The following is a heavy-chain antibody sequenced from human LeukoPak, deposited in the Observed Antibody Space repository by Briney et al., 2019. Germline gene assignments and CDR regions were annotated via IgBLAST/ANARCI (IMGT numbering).Heavy chain of an antibody. CDR1: GGSISSYY. CDR2: IYYSGST. J-gene: IGHJ4*02. Sequence: PSETLSLTCTVSGGSISSYYWSWIRQPPGKGLEWIGYIYYSGSTNYNPSLKSRVTISVDTSKNQFSLKLSSVTAADTAVYYCASLYSSSSYYFDYWGQGTLVTVSS. D-gene: IGHD6-6*01. V-gene: IGHV4-59*08. CDR3: ASLYSSSSYYFDY.